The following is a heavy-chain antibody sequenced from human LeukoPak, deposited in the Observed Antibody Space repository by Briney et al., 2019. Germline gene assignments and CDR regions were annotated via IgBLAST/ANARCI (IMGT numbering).Heavy chain of an antibody. Sequence: GGSLRLSCAASGFTFSRYALHWVRQAPGKGLEWVAAISYDGSNKYYADSVKGRFTISRDNSKNTLYLQMNSLRAEDTAVYYCTTDPDLIMVPMSGFVGWFDPWGQGTLVTVSS. CDR1: GFTFSRYA. CDR3: TTDPDLIMVPMSGFVGWFDP. D-gene: IGHD3-10*01. J-gene: IGHJ5*02. V-gene: IGHV3-30-3*01. CDR2: ISYDGSNK.